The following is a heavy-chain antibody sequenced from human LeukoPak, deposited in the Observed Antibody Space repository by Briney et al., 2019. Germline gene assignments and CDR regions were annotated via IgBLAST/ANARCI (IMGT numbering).Heavy chain of an antibody. CDR1: GFTFTNAW. V-gene: IGHV3-30-3*01. CDR2: ISYDGSNK. J-gene: IGHJ4*02. D-gene: IGHD6-19*01. CDR3: VRYLSGWYYFDW. Sequence: GGSLRLSCAASGFTFTNAWMHWVRQAPGKGLEWVAVISYDGSNKYYADSVRGRFTISRDNSKNTLYLQINSLTAEDTAIYYCVRYLSGWYYFDWWGQGTLVTVSS.